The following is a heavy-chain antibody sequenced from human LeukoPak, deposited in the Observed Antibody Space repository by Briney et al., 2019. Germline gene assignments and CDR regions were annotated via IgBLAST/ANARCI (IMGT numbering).Heavy chain of an antibody. CDR3: ARALKGPMVRGVDY. V-gene: IGHV3-30*04. CDR1: GFTFSSYA. J-gene: IGHJ4*02. CDR2: ISYDGSNK. Sequence: GGSLGLSCAASGFTFSSYAMHWVRQAPGKGLEWVAVISYDGSNKYYADSVKGRFTISRDNSKNTLYLQMNSLRAEDTAVYYCARALKGPMVRGVDYWGQGTLVTVSS. D-gene: IGHD3-10*01.